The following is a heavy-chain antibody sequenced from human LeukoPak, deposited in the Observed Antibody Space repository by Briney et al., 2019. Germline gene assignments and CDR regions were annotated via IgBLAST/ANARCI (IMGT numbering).Heavy chain of an antibody. J-gene: IGHJ4*02. Sequence: PSESLSLTCTVSGGSISSSSYYWGWIRQPPGKGLEWIGSIYYSGSTYYNPSLKSRVTISVDTSKNQFSLKLSSVTAADTAVYYCARAGYSYGSTFDYWGQGTLVTVSS. CDR3: ARAGYSYGSTFDY. D-gene: IGHD5-18*01. CDR1: GGSISSSSYY. V-gene: IGHV4-39*01. CDR2: IYYSGST.